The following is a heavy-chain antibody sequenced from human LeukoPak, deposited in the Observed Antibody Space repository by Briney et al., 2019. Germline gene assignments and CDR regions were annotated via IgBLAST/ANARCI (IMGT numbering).Heavy chain of an antibody. CDR1: GFTFTDYA. Sequence: GGSLRLSCAASGFTFTDYAMNWVRQAPGKGLEWVSHVGGTDDIKHYADSVKGRFTISRDNSKNTLYLQMSSLRAEDTAVYYCAKKKRELRGFDYWGQGTLVTVSS. V-gene: IGHV3-23*01. J-gene: IGHJ4*02. CDR3: AKKKRELRGFDY. CDR2: VGGTDDIK. D-gene: IGHD1-7*01.